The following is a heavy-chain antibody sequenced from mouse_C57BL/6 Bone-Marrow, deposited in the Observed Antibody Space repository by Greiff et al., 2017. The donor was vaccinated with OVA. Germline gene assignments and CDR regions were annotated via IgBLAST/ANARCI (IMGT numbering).Heavy chain of an antibody. CDR3: ARSGGYYFDY. D-gene: IGHD3-1*01. J-gene: IGHJ2*01. V-gene: IGHV1-18*01. CDR2: INPNNGGT. CDR1: GYTFTDYN. Sequence: VQLKESGPELVKPGASVKIPCKASGYTFTDYNMDWVKQSPGKSLEWIGGINPNNGGTIYNQKFKGKATLTVDKSSSTAYMELRSLTSEDTAGYYCARSGGYYFDYWGQGTTLTVSS.